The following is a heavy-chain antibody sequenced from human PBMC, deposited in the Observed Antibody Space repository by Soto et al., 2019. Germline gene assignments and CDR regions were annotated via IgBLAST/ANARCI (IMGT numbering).Heavy chain of an antibody. CDR1: GFTFNNYG. J-gene: IGHJ4*02. D-gene: IGHD2-2*01. CDR3: AREDSIIIPAVSDF. CDR2: VSKSDYT. V-gene: IGHV3-21*01. Sequence: GGSLRLSCVVSGFTFNNYGINWVRQAPGKGLERVSTVSKSDYTYYSDSVKGRFTISRDNAKNSVSLQMNTLRAEDTAVYYCAREDSIIIPAVSDFWGQGTLVTVSS.